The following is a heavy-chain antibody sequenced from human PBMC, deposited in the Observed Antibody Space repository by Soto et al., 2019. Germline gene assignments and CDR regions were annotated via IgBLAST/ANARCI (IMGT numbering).Heavy chain of an antibody. Sequence: QVQLQESGPGLVKPSETLSLTCTVSGGSISSYYWSWIRQPPGKGLEWIGYIYYSGSTNYNPSLKSRVTISVDTSKNQFSLKLSSVTAADTAVYYCARPRVLNYGMDVWGQGTTVTVSS. J-gene: IGHJ6*02. CDR2: IYYSGST. CDR3: ARPRVLNYGMDV. CDR1: GGSISSYY. V-gene: IGHV4-59*01.